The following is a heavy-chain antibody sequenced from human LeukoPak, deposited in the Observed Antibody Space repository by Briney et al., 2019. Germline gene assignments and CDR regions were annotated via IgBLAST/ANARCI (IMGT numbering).Heavy chain of an antibody. Sequence: GGSLRLSCAASGLTFSNAWMNWVRQAPGKGLEWVGRIKRKTDGGTTDCAAPVKGRFTISRDDSKNTMYLQMNSLKTEDTAVYYCAVGSSATWFDPWGQGTLVTVSS. D-gene: IGHD6-13*01. CDR2: IKRKTDGGTT. V-gene: IGHV3-15*07. CDR3: AVGSSATWFDP. CDR1: GLTFSNAW. J-gene: IGHJ5*02.